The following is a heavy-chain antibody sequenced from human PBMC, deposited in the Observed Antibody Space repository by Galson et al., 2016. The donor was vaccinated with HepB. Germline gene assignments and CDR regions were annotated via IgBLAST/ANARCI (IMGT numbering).Heavy chain of an antibody. CDR3: ARDLDDHILTAHSTGSGGLDP. J-gene: IGHJ5*02. Sequence: SETLSLTCTVSGDSISSHGAYWGWIRQPPGKGPTWLASITHTGSTYSNPSFKSRVTISVDTSKNQFSLRLRSVTAADTAFYYCARDLDDHILTAHSTGSGGLDPWGQGILVTVSS. D-gene: IGHD3-9*01. V-gene: IGHV4-39*07. CDR2: ITHTGST. CDR1: GDSISSHGAY.